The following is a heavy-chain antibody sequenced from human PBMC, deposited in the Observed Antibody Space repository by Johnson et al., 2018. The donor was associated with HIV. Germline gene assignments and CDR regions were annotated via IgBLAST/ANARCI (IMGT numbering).Heavy chain of an antibody. V-gene: IGHV3-53*01. CDR1: GFTVSSNY. J-gene: IGHJ3*02. Sequence: VQLVESGGGLIQPGGSLRLSCAASGFTVSSNYMSWVRQAPGKGLEWVSVIYSGGSTYYADSVKGRFTISRDNSKNTLYLQMNSLRAEDTAVYYCARDLVVRDYGASLGAFDIWGQGTMVTVSA. CDR2: IYSGGST. CDR3: ARDLVVRDYGASLGAFDI. D-gene: IGHD4-17*01.